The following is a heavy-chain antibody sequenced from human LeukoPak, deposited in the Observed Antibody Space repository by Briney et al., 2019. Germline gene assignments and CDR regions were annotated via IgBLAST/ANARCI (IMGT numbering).Heavy chain of an antibody. V-gene: IGHV3-7*03. CDR1: GFTFSNNW. CDR2: IKEDGSEK. Sequence: GGSLRLSCATSGFTFSNNWMTWVRQAPGKGLEWVANIKEDGSEKYYMDSLKGRFTISRDNAKNSLYLQMNSLRAEDMALYYCAKDISHYYDSSGYLQHWGQGTLVTVSS. J-gene: IGHJ1*01. D-gene: IGHD3-22*01. CDR3: AKDISHYYDSSGYLQH.